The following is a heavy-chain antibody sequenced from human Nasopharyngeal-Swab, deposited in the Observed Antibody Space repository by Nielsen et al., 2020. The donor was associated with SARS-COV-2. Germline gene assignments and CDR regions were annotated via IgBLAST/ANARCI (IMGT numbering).Heavy chain of an antibody. D-gene: IGHD6-19*01. CDR3: ARDAYSSGWYGGWFDP. Sequence: GGSLRLSCAASGFTFDDYAMHWVRQAPGKGLEWVSGISWNSGSIGYADSVKGRFTISRDNSKNTLYLQMNSLRVEDTAVYYCARDAYSSGWYGGWFDPWGQGTLVTVSS. V-gene: IGHV3-9*01. J-gene: IGHJ5*02. CDR1: GFTFDDYA. CDR2: ISWNSGSI.